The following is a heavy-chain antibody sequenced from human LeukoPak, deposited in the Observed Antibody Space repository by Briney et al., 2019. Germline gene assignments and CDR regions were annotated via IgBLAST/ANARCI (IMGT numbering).Heavy chain of an antibody. D-gene: IGHD3-10*02. CDR1: GCTFSSYE. CDR3: AELGITMIGVV. J-gene: IGHJ6*04. Sequence: GGSLRLSCEASGCTFSSYEMNWVREAPGKGLEWVSYISSSGSTIYYADSVKGRFTISRDNAKNSLYLQINSLRAEDTAVYYCAELGITMIGVVWGKGTTVTISS. V-gene: IGHV3-48*03. CDR2: ISSSGSTI.